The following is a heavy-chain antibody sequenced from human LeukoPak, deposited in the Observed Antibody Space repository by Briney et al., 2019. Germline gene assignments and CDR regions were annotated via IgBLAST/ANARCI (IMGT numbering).Heavy chain of an antibody. J-gene: IGHJ3*02. CDR2: ISYDGSNK. D-gene: IGHD2/OR15-2a*01. Sequence: GGSLRLSCVASGFTFSSYGMHWVRQAPGKGLEWVAVISYDGSNKYYADSVKGRFTISRDNSKNTLYLQMNSLRAEDTAVYYCAKLLRDTFPFDAFDIWGQETMVTVSS. CDR3: AKLLRDTFPFDAFDI. V-gene: IGHV3-30*18. CDR1: GFTFSSYG.